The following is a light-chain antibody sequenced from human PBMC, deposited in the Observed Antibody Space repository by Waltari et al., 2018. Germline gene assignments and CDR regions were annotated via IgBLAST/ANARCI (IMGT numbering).Light chain of an antibody. V-gene: IGKV3-20*01. Sequence: EVVLTQSPGTLSLSPGERATLPCRASQSVASTYLAWYQQKPGQAPRLLIYAASSRATGIPDRFSGSASGTDFTLTINRLEPEDSAVYFCQQYGSSPLFTFGPGTKVDI. CDR2: AAS. CDR3: QQYGSSPLFT. J-gene: IGKJ3*01. CDR1: QSVASTY.